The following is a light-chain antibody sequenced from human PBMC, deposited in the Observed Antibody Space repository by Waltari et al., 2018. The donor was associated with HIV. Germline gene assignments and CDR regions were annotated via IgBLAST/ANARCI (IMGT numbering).Light chain of an antibody. Sequence: EIVFTQSPATPSLSPGDSATLSCRASQSVGSYLAWYQQKPGQAPRLLIFDTSDTATGIPARFSGTGSGTDFTLTISSLEPEDFAVYYCQHRYNWPRVTFGQGTRLEIK. J-gene: IGKJ5*01. CDR3: QHRYNWPRVT. V-gene: IGKV3-11*01. CDR1: QSVGSY. CDR2: DTS.